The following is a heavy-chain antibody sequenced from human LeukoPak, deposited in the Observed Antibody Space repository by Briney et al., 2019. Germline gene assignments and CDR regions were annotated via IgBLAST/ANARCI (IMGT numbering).Heavy chain of an antibody. J-gene: IGHJ6*04. V-gene: IGHV4-30-2*01. Sequence: SETPSPTPAVSGGALSSGGYSWCWIPQPPGKGLGWVGDIYHSGSTYYNPSLKSRVTISVDRSKNQFSLKLSSVTAADTAVYYCARGSYGSGSYYYYGMDVWGKGTTVTVSS. CDR2: IYHSGST. CDR3: ARGSYGSGSYYYYGMDV. CDR1: GGALSSGGYS. D-gene: IGHD3-10*01.